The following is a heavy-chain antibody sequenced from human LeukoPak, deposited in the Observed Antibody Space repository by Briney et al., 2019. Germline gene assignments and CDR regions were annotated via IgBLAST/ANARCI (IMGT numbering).Heavy chain of an antibody. J-gene: IGHJ4*02. V-gene: IGHV3-66*01. CDR2: IYSDGST. CDR3: ARARGYSYGFGS. Sequence: PGGSLRLSCAASGFTVSNNYMTWVRQAAGKGLEWVSVIYSDGSTYYADSVKGRFTISRDISKSTLYLQMNNLRDEDTALYYCARARGYSYGFGSWGQGTLVTVSS. D-gene: IGHD5-18*01. CDR1: GFTVSNNY.